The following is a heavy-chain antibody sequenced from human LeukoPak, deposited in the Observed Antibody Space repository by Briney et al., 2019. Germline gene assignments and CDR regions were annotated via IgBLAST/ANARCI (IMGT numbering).Heavy chain of an antibody. J-gene: IGHJ6*02. CDR3: AKDMGDSSGYYYYGMDV. V-gene: IGHV3-9*01. D-gene: IGHD3-22*01. CDR2: ISWNSGSI. Sequence: PGGSLRLSCAASGFTFDDYAMHWVRQAPGKGLEWVSGISWNSGSIGYADSVKGRFPISRDNTNNSLYLQMNSLRAEDTALYYCAKDMGDSSGYYYYGMDVWGQGTTVTVSS. CDR1: GFTFDDYA.